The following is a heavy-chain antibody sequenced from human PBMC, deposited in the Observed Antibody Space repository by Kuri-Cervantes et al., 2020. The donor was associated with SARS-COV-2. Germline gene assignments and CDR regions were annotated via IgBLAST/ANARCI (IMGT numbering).Heavy chain of an antibody. D-gene: IGHD4-17*01. J-gene: IGHJ6*02. Sequence: ETLSLTCAASGFTFSSYSMNWVRQAPGKGLEWVSYISSSGSTIYYADSVKGRFTISRDNAKNSLYLQMNSLRAEDTAVYYCARDCYGDQLYYYYYGMDVWGQGTTVTVSS. CDR1: GFTFSSYS. CDR3: ARDCYGDQLYYYYYGMDV. V-gene: IGHV3-48*04. CDR2: ISSSGSTI.